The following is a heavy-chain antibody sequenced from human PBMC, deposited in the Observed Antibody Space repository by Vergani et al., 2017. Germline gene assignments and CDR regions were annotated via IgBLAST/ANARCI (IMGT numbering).Heavy chain of an antibody. J-gene: IGHJ4*02. CDR1: GGSISSSNW. CDR3: ARVLRGGSESYYFDY. D-gene: IGHD3-10*01. CDR2: IYHSGST. Sequence: QVQLQESGPGLVKPSGTLSLTCAVSGGSISSSNWWSWVRQHPGKGLEWIGEIYHSGSTNYNPSLKSRVTISVDKSKNQFSLKLSSVTAADTAVYYCARVLRGGSESYYFDYWGQGTLVTVSS. V-gene: IGHV4-4*02.